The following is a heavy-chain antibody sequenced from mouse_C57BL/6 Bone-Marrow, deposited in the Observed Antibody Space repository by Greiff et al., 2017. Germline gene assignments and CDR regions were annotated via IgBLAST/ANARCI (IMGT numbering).Heavy chain of an antibody. CDR2: ISSGGSYT. J-gene: IGHJ4*01. D-gene: IGHD1-1*01. Sequence: EVMLVESGGDLVKPGGSLKLSCAASGFTFSSYGMSWVRQTPDKRLEWVATISSGGSYTYYPDSVKGRFTISRDNAKNTLYLQMSSLKSEDTAMYYCASLITTVVYYYAMDYWGQGTSVTVSS. V-gene: IGHV5-6*02. CDR1: GFTFSSYG. CDR3: ASLITTVVYYYAMDY.